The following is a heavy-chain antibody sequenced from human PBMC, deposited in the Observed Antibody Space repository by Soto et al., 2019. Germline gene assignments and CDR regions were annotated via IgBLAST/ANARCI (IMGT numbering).Heavy chain of an antibody. CDR3: DTKIRGHGVKYIDF. CDR2: TYYRSKWFN. D-gene: IGHD3-10*01. J-gene: IGHJ4*02. V-gene: IGHV6-1*01. CDR1: GDSVSSNSAA. Sequence: SQTLSLTCAISGDSVSSNSAAWNWIRQSPSRGLEWLGRTYYRSKWFNDHAISVKSRIAINPDTSKNHFSLQLNSVTPDDTAVYSRDTKIRGHGVKYIDFWGQGTLVTVSS.